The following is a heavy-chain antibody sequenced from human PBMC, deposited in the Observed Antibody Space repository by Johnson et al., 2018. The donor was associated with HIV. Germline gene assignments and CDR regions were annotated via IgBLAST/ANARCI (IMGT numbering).Heavy chain of an antibody. J-gene: IGHJ3*02. D-gene: IGHD3-10*01. V-gene: IGHV3-23*04. Sequence: VQLVESGGGLVQPGGSLRLSCAASGFTFSSYAMSWVRQAPGKGLEWVSAISGSGGSTYYADSVKGRFPISRDNSKNTLYLQMNSLRAEDTAVYYCAKVGSYYPSTGGNAFDIWGQGTMVTVSS. CDR1: GFTFSSYA. CDR3: AKVGSYYPSTGGNAFDI. CDR2: ISGSGGST.